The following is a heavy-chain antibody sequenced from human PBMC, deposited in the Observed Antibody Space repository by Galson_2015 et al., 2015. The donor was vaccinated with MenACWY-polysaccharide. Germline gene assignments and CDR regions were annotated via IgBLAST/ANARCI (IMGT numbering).Heavy chain of an antibody. CDR3: ASRLAQVGIAGYGYGMDV. D-gene: IGHD2-15*01. CDR2: ISYSGST. CDR1: GGSISGSNYY. V-gene: IGHV4-39*01. Sequence: LSLTCTVSGGSISGSNYYWGWIRQSPEKGLEWIGTISYSGSTYYNPSLKSRVTISVDTSKNQFSLKLSSVTAADTAVYYCASRLAQVGIAGYGYGMDVWGQGTTVTVSS. J-gene: IGHJ6*02.